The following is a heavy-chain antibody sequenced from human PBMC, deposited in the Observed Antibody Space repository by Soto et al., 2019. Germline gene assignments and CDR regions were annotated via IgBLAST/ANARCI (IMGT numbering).Heavy chain of an antibody. CDR2: VSGGGAST. D-gene: IGHD3-3*01. Sequence: GGSLRLSCIVSGFSYAGYALAWVRQAPGKGLEWVAAVSGGGASTYYADSVKRRFSVSRDKSGNMIYLQMNSLTAGDTAVYYCDKTKNLNGHYTGFDSWGQGTRVTVSS. J-gene: IGHJ4*02. CDR1: GFSYAGYA. CDR3: DKTKNLNGHYTGFDS. V-gene: IGHV3-23*01.